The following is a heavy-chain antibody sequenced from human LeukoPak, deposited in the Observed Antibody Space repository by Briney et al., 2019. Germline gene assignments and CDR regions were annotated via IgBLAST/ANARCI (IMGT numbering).Heavy chain of an antibody. V-gene: IGHV4-31*03. CDR2: IYNSGTT. Sequence: SQTLSLTCTVSGGSISSGDYYWTWIRQHPGKGLEWIGYIYNSGTTYYNLSLESRVTISGDTSKNQFSLKLSSVTAADTAVYYCARGLRGIMAGFDYWGQGTLSPSPQ. CDR3: ARGLRGIMAGFDY. J-gene: IGHJ4*02. CDR1: GGSISSGDYY. D-gene: IGHD6-19*01.